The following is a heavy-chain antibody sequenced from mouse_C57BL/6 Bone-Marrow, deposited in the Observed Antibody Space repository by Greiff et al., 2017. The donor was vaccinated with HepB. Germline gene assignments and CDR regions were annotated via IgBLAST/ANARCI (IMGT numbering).Heavy chain of an antibody. CDR2: IRSKSNNYAT. V-gene: IGHV10-1*01. CDR1: GFSFNTYA. J-gene: IGHJ4*01. CDR3: VRQRCYYAMDY. Sequence: EAGGGLVQPKGSLKLSCAASGFSFNTYAMNWVRQAPGKGLEWVARIRSKSNNYATYYADSVKDRFTISRDDSESMLYLQMNNLKTEDTAMYYCVRQRCYYAMDYWGQGTSVTVSS.